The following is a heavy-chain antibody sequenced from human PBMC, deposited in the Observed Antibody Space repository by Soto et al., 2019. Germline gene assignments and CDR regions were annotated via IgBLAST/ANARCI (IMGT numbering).Heavy chain of an antibody. Sequence: PGGSLRLSCVASVLPFTHYWMHWVRQAPGKGLEWVSGINWNGGSTGYADSVKGRFTISRDNAKNSLYLQMNSLRAEDTALYYCARRMAITMIVEGAFDIWGQGTMVTVSS. J-gene: IGHJ3*02. CDR2: INWNGGST. CDR3: ARRMAITMIVEGAFDI. V-gene: IGHV3-20*04. CDR1: VLPFTHYW. D-gene: IGHD3-22*01.